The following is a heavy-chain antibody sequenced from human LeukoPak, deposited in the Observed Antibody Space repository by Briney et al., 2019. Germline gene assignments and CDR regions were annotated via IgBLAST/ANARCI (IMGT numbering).Heavy chain of an antibody. J-gene: IGHJ5*02. V-gene: IGHV4-34*01. D-gene: IGHD2-2*01. Sequence: PSETLSLTCAVYGGSFSGYYWSWIRQPPGQGLEWIGEINHSGSTNYNPSLKSRVTISVDTSKNQFSLKLSSVTAADTAVYYCARRPLGYCSSTSCAGRYWFDPWGQGTLVTVSS. CDR3: ARRPLGYCSSTSCAGRYWFDP. CDR2: INHSGST. CDR1: GGSFSGYY.